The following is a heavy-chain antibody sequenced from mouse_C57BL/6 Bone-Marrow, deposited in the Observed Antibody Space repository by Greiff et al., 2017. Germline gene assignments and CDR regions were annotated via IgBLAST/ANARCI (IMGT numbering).Heavy chain of an antibody. J-gene: IGHJ1*03. CDR3: AWAYYSNYDWYFDV. Sequence: VQLKQSGPELVKPGASVKMSCKASGYTFTDYNMHWVKQSHGKSLEWIGYINPNNGGTSSNQKFKGKATLTVNKSSSTAYMELRSLTSEDSAVYYCAWAYYSNYDWYFDVWGTGTTVTVSS. V-gene: IGHV1-22*01. CDR2: INPNNGGT. CDR1: GYTFTDYN. D-gene: IGHD2-5*01.